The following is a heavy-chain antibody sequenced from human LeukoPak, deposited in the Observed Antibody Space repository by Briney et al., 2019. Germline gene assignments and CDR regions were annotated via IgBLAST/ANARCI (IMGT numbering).Heavy chain of an antibody. J-gene: IGHJ4*02. CDR2: IYYSGST. Sequence: SETLSLTCTFSGGSISSSSYYWGWIRQPPGKGLEWIGSIYYSGSTYYNPSLKSRVTISVDTSKNQFSLKLSSVTAADTAVYYCARHRTYYYDSSGYFDYWGQGTLVTVSS. V-gene: IGHV4-39*01. D-gene: IGHD3-22*01. CDR3: ARHRTYYYDSSGYFDY. CDR1: GGSISSSSYY.